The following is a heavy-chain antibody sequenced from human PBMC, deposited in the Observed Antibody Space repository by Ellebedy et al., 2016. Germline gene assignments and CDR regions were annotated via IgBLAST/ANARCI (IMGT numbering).Heavy chain of an antibody. CDR2: ISTRGDNT. CDR3: VKGATSGSWVTMEY. V-gene: IGHV3-23*01. D-gene: IGHD6-13*01. CDR1: GFTFSDYA. J-gene: IGHJ4*02. Sequence: GESLKISCAASGFTFSDYAMSWVRQAPGKGLEWVSTISTRGDNTYYADSVKGRFTISRDNSRNTLSLQMNSLRVEDTALYYCVKGATSGSWVTMEYWGQGALVTVSS.